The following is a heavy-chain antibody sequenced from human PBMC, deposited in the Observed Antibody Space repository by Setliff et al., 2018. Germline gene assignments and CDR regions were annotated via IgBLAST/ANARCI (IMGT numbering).Heavy chain of an antibody. CDR1: GFTFSSYW. Sequence: GGSLRLSCAASGFTFSSYWMHWVRQAPGRGLVWVSRINSDGSTTNYADSVKGRFTISRDNAKNSLYLQLNNLRAGDTAVYYCVRESFSGLSNWFDSWGQGTLVTVSS. CDR3: VRESFSGLSNWFDS. V-gene: IGHV3-74*01. D-gene: IGHD1-26*01. CDR2: INSDGSTT. J-gene: IGHJ5*01.